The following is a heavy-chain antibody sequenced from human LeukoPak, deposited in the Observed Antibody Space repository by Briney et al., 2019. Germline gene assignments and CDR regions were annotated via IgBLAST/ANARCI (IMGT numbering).Heavy chain of an antibody. CDR2: INPNSGGT. Sequence: ASVKVSCKASGYTFTGYYMHWVRQAPGQGLEWMGWINPNSGGTNYAQKFQGRVTMTRDTSISTAYMELSRLRSDDTAVYYCARDLEWEQPSDYWGQGTLVTVSS. CDR3: ARDLEWEQPSDY. V-gene: IGHV1-2*02. CDR1: GYTFTGYY. D-gene: IGHD1-26*01. J-gene: IGHJ4*02.